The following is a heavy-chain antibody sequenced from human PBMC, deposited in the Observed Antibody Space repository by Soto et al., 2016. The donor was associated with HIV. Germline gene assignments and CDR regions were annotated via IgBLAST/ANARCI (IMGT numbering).Heavy chain of an antibody. CDR3: ARGWFGLDI. CDR2: INPHAGGT. J-gene: IGHJ3*02. V-gene: IGHV1-2*02. D-gene: IGHD3-10*01. Sequence: QVQLVQSGPELKKPGASVKVSCKASGYDFIGYYMHWVRQAPGQGLEWMGWINPHAGGTNFAQKFQGRVTLTRDTSINTAYMELSRLRSDDTAVYYCARGWFGLDIWGQGTMVTVSS. CDR1: GYDFIGYY.